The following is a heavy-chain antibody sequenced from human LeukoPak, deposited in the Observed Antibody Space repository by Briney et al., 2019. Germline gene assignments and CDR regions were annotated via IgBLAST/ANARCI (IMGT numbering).Heavy chain of an antibody. J-gene: IGHJ3*02. V-gene: IGHV3-53*01. CDR3: ARGGRAGWSGSYEDSFDI. Sequence: GGSLRLSCAASGFTVSSNYMSWVRQAPGKGLEWVSVIYSGGNTYYADSVKGRFTISRDNSKNTLFLQMDSLRAGDTAVYYCARGGRAGWSGSYEDSFDIWGQGTMVTVSS. CDR1: GFTVSSNY. D-gene: IGHD1-26*01. CDR2: IYSGGNT.